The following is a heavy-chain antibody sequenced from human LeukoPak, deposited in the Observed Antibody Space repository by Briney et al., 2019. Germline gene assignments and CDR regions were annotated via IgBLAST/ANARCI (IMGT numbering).Heavy chain of an antibody. J-gene: IGHJ4*02. V-gene: IGHV4-61*02. CDR2: IYTSGST. CDR1: GGSISSGSYY. CDR3: AREPRDYDILTGYYNRLGFDY. Sequence: SETLSLTCTVSGGSISSGSYYWSWIRQPAGKGLEWIGRIYTSGSTNYNPSLKSRVTISVDTSKNQFPLKLSSVTAADTAVYYCAREPRDYDILTGYYNRLGFDYWGQGTLVTVSS. D-gene: IGHD3-9*01.